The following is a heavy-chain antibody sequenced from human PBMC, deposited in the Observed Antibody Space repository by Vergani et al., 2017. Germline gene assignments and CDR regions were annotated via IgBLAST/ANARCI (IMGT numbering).Heavy chain of an antibody. Sequence: EVQLLESGGGLLQPGGSLRLSCAASGFTFSSYAMNWVRQAPGKGLEWVSVIYSGGSTYYADSVKGRFTIARDNSKNTLYLQMNSLRAEDTAVYYCASNYYDSSGYWGTFDYWGQGTLVTVSS. V-gene: IGHV3-23*03. CDR1: GFTFSSYA. CDR3: ASNYYDSSGYWGTFDY. D-gene: IGHD3-22*01. CDR2: IYSGGST. J-gene: IGHJ4*02.